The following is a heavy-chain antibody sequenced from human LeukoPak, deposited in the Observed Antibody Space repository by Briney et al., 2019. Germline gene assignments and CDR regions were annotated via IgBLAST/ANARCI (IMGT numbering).Heavy chain of an antibody. CDR1: GFTFSSYS. CDR2: ISSSSSYI. CDR3: ARDVSGIVVVTATYFDY. V-gene: IGHV3-21*01. D-gene: IGHD2-21*02. J-gene: IGHJ4*02. Sequence: GGSLRLSCAASGFTFSSYSMNWVRPAPGEGLGWVSSISSSSSYIYYADSLRGRFTISTDNAKNSLYLQMNSLRAEDTAVYYCARDVSGIVVVTATYFDYWGQGTLVTVSS.